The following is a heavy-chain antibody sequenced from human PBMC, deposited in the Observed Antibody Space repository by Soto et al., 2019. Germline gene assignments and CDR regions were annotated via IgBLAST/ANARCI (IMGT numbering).Heavy chain of an antibody. CDR2: IKQDGSEK. Sequence: GGSLRLSCAASGFTFSSYWMSWVRQAPGKGLEWVANIKQDGSEKYYVDSVKGRFTISRDNAKNSLYLQMNSLRAEDTAVYYCARVRKGIAAAAYDYWGQGTLVTVSS. CDR3: ARVRKGIAAAAYDY. CDR1: GFTFSSYW. D-gene: IGHD6-13*01. V-gene: IGHV3-7*03. J-gene: IGHJ4*02.